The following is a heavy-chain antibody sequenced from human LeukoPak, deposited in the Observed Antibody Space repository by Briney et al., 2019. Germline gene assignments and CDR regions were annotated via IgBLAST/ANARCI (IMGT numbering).Heavy chain of an antibody. CDR2: INSDGSST. Sequence: GGSLRLSCAASEFTFSSYWMHWVRQAPGKGLVWVSRINSDGSSTSYADSVKGRFTISRDNAKNTLYLQMNSLRAEDTAVYYCARGGYYYDSSGYLINWFDPWGQGTLVTVSS. V-gene: IGHV3-74*01. D-gene: IGHD3-22*01. J-gene: IGHJ5*02. CDR3: ARGGYYYDSSGYLINWFDP. CDR1: EFTFSSYW.